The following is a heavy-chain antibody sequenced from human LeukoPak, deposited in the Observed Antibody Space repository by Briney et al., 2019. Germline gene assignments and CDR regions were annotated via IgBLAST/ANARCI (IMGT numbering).Heavy chain of an antibody. D-gene: IGHD1-26*01. Sequence: EASVKVSCKASGYTFTSYGISWVRQAPGQGLEWMGGIIPIFGTANYAQKFQGRVTITADKSTSTAYMELSSLRSEDTAVYYCARDRRSGSYYSNWFDPWGQGTLVTVSS. CDR3: ARDRRSGSYYSNWFDP. J-gene: IGHJ5*02. CDR1: GYTFTSYG. V-gene: IGHV1-69*06. CDR2: IIPIFGTA.